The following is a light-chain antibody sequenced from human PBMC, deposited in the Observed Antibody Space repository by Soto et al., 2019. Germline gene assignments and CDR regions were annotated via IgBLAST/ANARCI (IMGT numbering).Light chain of an antibody. CDR1: TSDVGSYNR. Sequence: TQPPPLSGAPGQAVPHSCPGNTSDVGSYNRVSWYQQTPGTAPKLMIYEVNNRPSGVPDRFSGSKSGNTASLTISGLQAEDEADYYCSSYRSSSTYVFGTGTKVTVL. J-gene: IGLJ1*01. CDR3: SSYRSSSTYV. V-gene: IGLV2-18*02. CDR2: EVN.